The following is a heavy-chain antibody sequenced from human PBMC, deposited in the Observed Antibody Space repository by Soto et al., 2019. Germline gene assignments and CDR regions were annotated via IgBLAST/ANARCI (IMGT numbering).Heavy chain of an antibody. CDR1: GFTFSSYS. D-gene: IGHD3-3*01. CDR3: AREGFWSGKTSFDY. V-gene: IGHV3-48*01. Sequence: GGSLRLSCAASGFTFSSYSMNWVRQAPGKGLEWVSYISSSSSTIYYADSVKGRFTISRDNAKNSLYLQMNSLRAEDTAVYYCAREGFWSGKTSFDYWGQGTLVTVSS. CDR2: ISSSSSTI. J-gene: IGHJ4*02.